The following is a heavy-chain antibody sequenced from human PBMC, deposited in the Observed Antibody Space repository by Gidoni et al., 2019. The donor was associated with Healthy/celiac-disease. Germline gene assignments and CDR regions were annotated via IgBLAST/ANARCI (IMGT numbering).Heavy chain of an antibody. CDR1: GYTVTELS. CDR2: FDPEDGET. Sequence: QVQLVQSGAEVKKPGASVKVSCKVSGYTVTELSMQWVRLAPGKGLEWMGGFDPEDGETIYAQKFQGRVTMTEDTSTDTAYMELSSLRSEDTAVYYCATNSRWRVAGRENNPRGWWFDPWGQGTLVTVSS. D-gene: IGHD6-19*01. V-gene: IGHV1-24*01. CDR3: ATNSRWRVAGRENNPRGWWFDP. J-gene: IGHJ5*02.